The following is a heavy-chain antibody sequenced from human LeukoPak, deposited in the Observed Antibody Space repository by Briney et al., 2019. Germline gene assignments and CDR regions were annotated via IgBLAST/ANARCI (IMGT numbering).Heavy chain of an antibody. V-gene: IGHV3-48*01. CDR3: ARGLGFLEWFLRAFDI. CDR1: GGSISSSS. J-gene: IGHJ3*02. D-gene: IGHD3-3*02. CDR2: ISSSSSTI. Sequence: PSETLSLTCTVSGGSISSSSYYWGWIRQPPGKGLEWVSYISSSSSTIYYADSVRGRFTISRDNAKNSLYLQMNSLRAEDTAVYYCARGLGFLEWFLRAFDIWGQGTMVTVSS.